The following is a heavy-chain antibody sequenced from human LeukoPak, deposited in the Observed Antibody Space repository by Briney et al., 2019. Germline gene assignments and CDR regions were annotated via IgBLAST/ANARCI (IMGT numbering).Heavy chain of an antibody. V-gene: IGHV1-46*01. CDR2: INPSGGST. CDR3: QVVGALGTLFDY. CDR1: GYTFTSYY. J-gene: IGHJ4*02. Sequence: ASVKVSCKASGYTFTSYYMHWVRQAPGQGLEWMGIINPSGGSTSYARKFQGRVTMTRDTSTSTVYMELSSLRSEDTAVYYCQVVGALGTLFDYWGQGTLVTVSS. D-gene: IGHD1-26*01.